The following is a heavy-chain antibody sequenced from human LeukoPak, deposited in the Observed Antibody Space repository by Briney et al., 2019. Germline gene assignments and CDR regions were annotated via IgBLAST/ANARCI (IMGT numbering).Heavy chain of an antibody. Sequence: SETLSLTCSVSNGSISSYYWSWIRQPPGKGLEWIGYIYYSGSTNYNPYLKSRVTISVETSKNQFSLKLSSVTAADTAVYYCASSFGFGELLSGTYDYWGQGTLVTVSS. V-gene: IGHV4-59*01. D-gene: IGHD3-10*01. CDR3: ASSFGFGELLSGTYDY. J-gene: IGHJ4*02. CDR2: IYYSGST. CDR1: NGSISSYY.